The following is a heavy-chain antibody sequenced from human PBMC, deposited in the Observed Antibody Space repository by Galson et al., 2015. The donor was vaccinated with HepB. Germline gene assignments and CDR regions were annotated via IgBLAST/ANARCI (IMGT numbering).Heavy chain of an antibody. J-gene: IGHJ4*02. CDR2: IKPDGSET. D-gene: IGHD6-19*01. Sequence: SLRLSCAASGFTFRNYWMTWVRQAPGKGPEWVANIKPDGSETYYVDSVKGRFTIFRDNAWDSLYLDMNNLRPEDTAVYYCARSSVAVPGDDYWGQGTLVTVSS. CDR3: ARSSVAVPGDDY. V-gene: IGHV3-7*03. CDR1: GFTFRNYW.